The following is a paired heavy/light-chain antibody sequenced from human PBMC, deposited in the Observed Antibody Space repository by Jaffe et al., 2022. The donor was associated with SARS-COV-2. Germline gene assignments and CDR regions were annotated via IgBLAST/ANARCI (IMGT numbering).Light chain of an antibody. CDR3: CSYAGTYRFYV. CDR2: DVT. CDR1: SGEVSTYNY. V-gene: IGLV2-11*01. Sequence: QSALTQPRSVSGSPGQSVTISCTGTSGEVSTYNYVSWYQQHPGKSPKLMIYDVTKRPSGVPDRFSGSKSGNTASLTISGLQAEDEADYYCCSYAGTYRFYVFGTGTKVTVL. J-gene: IGLJ1*01.
Heavy chain of an antibody. V-gene: IGHV3-21*01. CDR3: ARVSSSLNFNF. Sequence: EVQMVESGGGLVKPGGSLRLSCAASGFTFSDYSLNWVRQAPGKGLEWVSSISSSSTYIYYADSVKGRFTISRDNAKNSLYLQMNGLRAEDTAMYYCARVSSSLNFNFWGQGTQVTVSS. D-gene: IGHD6-6*01. CDR1: GFTFSDYS. CDR2: ISSSSTYI. J-gene: IGHJ4*02.